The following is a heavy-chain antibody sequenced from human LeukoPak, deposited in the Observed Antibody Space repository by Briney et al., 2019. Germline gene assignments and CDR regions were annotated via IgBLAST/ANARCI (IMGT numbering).Heavy chain of an antibody. CDR2: IYYSADT. Sequence: KPSETLSLTCSFSGVSVTTGFHWNWVRQRPGEGLEWIGHIYYSADTYYHPSLESRNTLSPHASKTHSSLKISSVTAADTAVHYCARETLYSSADTRGYPRPIGVWGPGILVTVSS. D-gene: IGHD3-22*01. CDR3: ARETLYSSADTRGYPRPIGV. CDR1: GVSVTTGFH. J-gene: IGHJ4*02. V-gene: IGHV4-31*03.